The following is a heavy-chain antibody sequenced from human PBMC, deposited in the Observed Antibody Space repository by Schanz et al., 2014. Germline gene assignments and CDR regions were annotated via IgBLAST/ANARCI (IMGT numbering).Heavy chain of an antibody. Sequence: QVQLVQSGAEVKKPGASVKVSCKTSGYTFSDYGITWVRQAPGQGLEWMGWINGYNGHTLYAQKFQGRVTMTTDTSTSTSYMELTSLRFDDTAVYYCARGGYSSGWYDRDIAHFDYWGQGTLVTVSS. D-gene: IGHD6-19*01. CDR3: ARGGYSSGWYDRDIAHFDY. J-gene: IGHJ4*02. CDR1: GYTFSDYG. V-gene: IGHV1-18*01. CDR2: INGYNGHT.